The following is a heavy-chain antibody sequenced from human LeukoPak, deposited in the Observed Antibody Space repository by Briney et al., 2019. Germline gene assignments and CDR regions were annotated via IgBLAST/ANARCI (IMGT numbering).Heavy chain of an antibody. V-gene: IGHV1-69*13. D-gene: IGHD3-3*01. CDR2: IIPIFGTA. J-gene: IGHJ5*02. Sequence: SVKVSCKASGGTFNNYAVSWVRQAPGQGLEWMGGIIPIFGTANYAQKFQGRVTITADESTSTAYMELSSLRSEDTAVYCCARNSDFWSGYYSAWGQGTLVTVSS. CDR1: GGTFNNYA. CDR3: ARNSDFWSGYYSA.